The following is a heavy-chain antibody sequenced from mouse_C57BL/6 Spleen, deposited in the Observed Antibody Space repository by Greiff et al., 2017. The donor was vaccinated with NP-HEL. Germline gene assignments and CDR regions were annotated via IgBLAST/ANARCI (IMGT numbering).Heavy chain of an antibody. CDR2: IYPGSGNT. V-gene: IGHV1-66*01. J-gene: IGHJ4*01. CDR1: GYSFTSYY. CDR3: AGSNYLYAMDY. D-gene: IGHD2-5*01. Sequence: QVQLKQSGPELVKPGASVKISCKASGYSFTSYYIHWVKQRPGQGLEWIGWIYPGSGNTKYNEKFKGKATLTADTSSSTAYMQLSSLTSEDSAVYYCAGSNYLYAMDYWGQGTSVTVSS.